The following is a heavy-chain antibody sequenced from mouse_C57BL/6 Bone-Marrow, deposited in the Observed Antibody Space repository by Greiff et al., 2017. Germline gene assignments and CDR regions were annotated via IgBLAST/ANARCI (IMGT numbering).Heavy chain of an antibody. CDR1: GYTFTSYW. CDR2: IDPSDSET. Sequence: VQLQQPGAELVRPGSSVKLSCKASGYTFTSYWMHWVKQRPIQGLEWIGNIDPSDSETHYNQKFKDKATLTVDKSSSTAYMQLSSLTSEDSAVYYCARKLTGTWYFDVWGTGTTVTVSS. D-gene: IGHD4-1*01. CDR3: ARKLTGTWYFDV. V-gene: IGHV1-52*01. J-gene: IGHJ1*03.